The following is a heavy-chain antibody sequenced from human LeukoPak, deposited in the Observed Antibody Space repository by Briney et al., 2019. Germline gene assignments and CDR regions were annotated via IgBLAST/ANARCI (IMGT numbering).Heavy chain of an antibody. CDR1: GGSFSGYY. CDR3: ARKGLTAGLDY. J-gene: IGHJ4*02. D-gene: IGHD5-18*01. V-gene: IGHV4-34*11. CDR2: IYYSGST. Sequence: SETLSLTCAVYGGSFSGYYWSWIRQPPGKGLEWIGYIYYSGSTNYNPSLKSRVTISLDRSKNQLSLKLSSVTGADTAVYYCARKGLTAGLDYWGQGALVTVSS.